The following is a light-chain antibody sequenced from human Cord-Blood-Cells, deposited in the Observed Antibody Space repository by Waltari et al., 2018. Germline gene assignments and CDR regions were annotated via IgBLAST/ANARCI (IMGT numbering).Light chain of an antibody. V-gene: IGLV2-11*01. CDR2: DVS. CDR1: SSYVGGYNY. CDR3: CSYAGSYTYV. Sequence: QSALTQPRSVSGSPGQSVTISCPGTSSYVGGYNYLSWYQQHPGKAPKLMIYDVSKRPSGVPDRFSGSKSGNTASLTISGLQAEDEADYYCCSYAGSYTYVFGTGTKVTVL. J-gene: IGLJ1*01.